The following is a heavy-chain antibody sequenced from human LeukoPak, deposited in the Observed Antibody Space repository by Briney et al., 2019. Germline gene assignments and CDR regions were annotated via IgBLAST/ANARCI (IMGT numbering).Heavy chain of an antibody. Sequence: ASLKVSCKASGGTFSSYAISWVRQAPGQGLEWRGGIIPIFGTANYAQKFQGRVTITADESTSTAYMELSSLRSEDTAVYYCAILWFGERNTGVAFDIWGQGTMVTVSS. CDR1: GGTFSSYA. CDR2: IIPIFGTA. D-gene: IGHD3-10*01. J-gene: IGHJ3*02. V-gene: IGHV1-69*13. CDR3: AILWFGERNTGVAFDI.